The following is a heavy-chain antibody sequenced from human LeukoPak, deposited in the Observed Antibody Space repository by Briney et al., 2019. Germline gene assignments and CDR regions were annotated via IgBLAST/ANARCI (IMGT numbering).Heavy chain of an antibody. CDR3: ARASYYYYGSGSLDY. J-gene: IGHJ4*02. V-gene: IGHV4-59*01. CDR2: IYYSGST. D-gene: IGHD3-10*01. CDR1: GGSISSYY. Sequence: PSETLSLTCTVSGGSISSYYWSWIRQPPGKGLEWIGYIYYSGSTNYNPSLKSRVTISVDTSKNQFSLKLSSVTAADTAVYYCARASYYYYGSGSLDYWGQGTLVTVSS.